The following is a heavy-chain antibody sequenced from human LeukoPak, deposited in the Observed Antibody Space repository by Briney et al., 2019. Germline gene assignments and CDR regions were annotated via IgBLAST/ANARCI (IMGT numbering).Heavy chain of an antibody. V-gene: IGHV3-74*03. Sequence: PGGSLRLSCAASGFTFTNYWMHWVRQAPGKGLVWVSYINSDGSATKYADSVKGRFTISRDNAMNTLYLQMNSLRAEDTAVYYCAKDRSPASETLDYWGQGTLVTVSS. J-gene: IGHJ4*02. CDR2: INSDGSAT. CDR3: AKDRSPASETLDY. CDR1: GFTFTNYW. D-gene: IGHD2-2*01.